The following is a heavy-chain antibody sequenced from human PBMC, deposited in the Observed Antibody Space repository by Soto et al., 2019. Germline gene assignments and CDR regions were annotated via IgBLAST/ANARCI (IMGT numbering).Heavy chain of an antibody. V-gene: IGHV4-31*03. CDR3: AREEYSCGSGFDI. CDR1: GGSVNSDGYY. J-gene: IGHJ4*02. Sequence: PSETLSLTCTVSGGSVNSDGYYWSWIRQHPGKGLEWIGYIHYSGATYYNPSLKSRLTISVDTSKNQFSLQLSSVIAADTALYYCAREEYSCGSGFDIWGQGTLVTVSS. CDR2: IHYSGAT. D-gene: IGHD2-15*01.